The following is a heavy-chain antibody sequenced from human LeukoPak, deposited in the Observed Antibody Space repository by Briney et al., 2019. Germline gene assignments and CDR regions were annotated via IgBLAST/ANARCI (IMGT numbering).Heavy chain of an antibody. Sequence: SETLSLTCTVSGGSISSGDYYWSWIRQPPGKGLEWIGYIYYSGSTYYNPSLKSRVTISVDTSKNQFSLKLSSVTAADTAVYYCARDHNSGHDSPSWYFDLWGRGTLVTVSS. CDR1: GGSISSGDYY. D-gene: IGHD5-12*01. J-gene: IGHJ2*01. V-gene: IGHV4-30-4*01. CDR2: IYYSGST. CDR3: ARDHNSGHDSPSWYFDL.